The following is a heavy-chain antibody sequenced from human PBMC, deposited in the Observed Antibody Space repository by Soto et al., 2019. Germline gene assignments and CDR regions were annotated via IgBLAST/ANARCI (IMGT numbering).Heavy chain of an antibody. Sequence: EVQLVESGGGLVKPGGSLRLSCAASGFTFSNAWMNWVRQAPGKGLEWVGRIKSKTDGGTTDYAAPVKGRFTISRDDSKNTLYLQMNSLKTEDTAVYYCTTALGHMTTVKIDYWGQGTLVTVSS. D-gene: IGHD4-17*01. J-gene: IGHJ4*02. CDR2: IKSKTDGGTT. CDR1: GFTFSNAW. CDR3: TTALGHMTTVKIDY. V-gene: IGHV3-15*07.